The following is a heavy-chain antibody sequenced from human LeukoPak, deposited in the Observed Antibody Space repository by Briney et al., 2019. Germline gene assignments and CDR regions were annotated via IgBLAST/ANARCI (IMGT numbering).Heavy chain of an antibody. D-gene: IGHD3-22*01. CDR3: ARDYSGYYSAPTYNFDY. V-gene: IGHV1-46*01. J-gene: IGHJ4*02. CDR2: INPSGGST. Sequence: ASVKVSCKASGYIFTNSYMHWVRQAPGQGLEWMGIINPSGGSTSYAQKFQGRVTTTRDTSTSTVYMELSSLRSEDTAVYYCARDYSGYYSAPTYNFDYWGQGTLVSVSS. CDR1: GYIFTNSY.